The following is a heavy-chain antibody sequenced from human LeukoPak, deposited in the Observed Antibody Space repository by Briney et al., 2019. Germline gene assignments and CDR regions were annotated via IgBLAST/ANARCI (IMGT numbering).Heavy chain of an antibody. CDR3: ARAIWQRAFDY. J-gene: IGHJ4*02. CDR2: TYYRSKWYN. D-gene: IGHD6-25*01. Sequence: SQTLSLTCAISGDSVPSNSVAWNWIRQSPSRGLEWLGRTYYRSKWYNEYAVSVKSRATIDPDTSKNQFSLQLNSVTPEDTAVYYCARAIWQRAFDYWGQGTLVTVSS. CDR1: GDSVPSNSVA. V-gene: IGHV6-1*01.